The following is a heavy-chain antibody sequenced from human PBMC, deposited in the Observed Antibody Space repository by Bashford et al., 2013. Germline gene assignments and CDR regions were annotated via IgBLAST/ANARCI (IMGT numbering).Heavy chain of an antibody. CDR3: ARLAYETSGYSNWFDP. Sequence: SETLSLTCTVSGGSISSNNYYWGWIRQPPGKGLEWIGIIDYSGITYYNPSLESRLTVSVDTSTNQFSLRLGSVTAADTAVYYCARLAYETSGYSNWFDPWGQGTLVTVSS. J-gene: IGHJ5*02. CDR2: IDYSGIT. CDR1: GGSISSNNYY. V-gene: IGHV4-39*01. D-gene: IGHD3-22*01.